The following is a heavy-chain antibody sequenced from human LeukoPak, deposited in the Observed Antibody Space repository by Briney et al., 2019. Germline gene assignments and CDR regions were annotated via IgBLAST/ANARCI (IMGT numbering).Heavy chain of an antibody. CDR2: FDPEDGET. D-gene: IGHD1-26*01. J-gene: IGHJ6*03. CDR1: GYTLTELS. V-gene: IGHV1-24*01. CDR3: ATGTPPSGITYYYYYMDV. Sequence: ASVKVSCKVSGYTLTELSMHWVRQAPGKGLEWMGGFDPEDGETIYAQKFQGRVTMTEDTSTDTAYMELSSLRSEDTAVYYCATGTPPSGITYYYYYMDVWGKGTTVTVSS.